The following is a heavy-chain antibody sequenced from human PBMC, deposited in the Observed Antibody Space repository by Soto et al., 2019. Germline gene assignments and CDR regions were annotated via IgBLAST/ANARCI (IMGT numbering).Heavy chain of an antibody. CDR3: ARGGGTGYNGLDV. CDR2: ISYSGTT. CDR1: GGSISIDY. V-gene: IGHV4-59*01. J-gene: IGHJ6*02. Sequence: SETLSLTCTVSGGSISIDYWSWIRQAPGKGLEWIGYISYSGTTNYNSSLKRRVTISIDTSKNQFSLKLSSVTAADTAVYYCARGGGTGYNGLDVWGQGTTVTVSS. D-gene: IGHD6-25*01.